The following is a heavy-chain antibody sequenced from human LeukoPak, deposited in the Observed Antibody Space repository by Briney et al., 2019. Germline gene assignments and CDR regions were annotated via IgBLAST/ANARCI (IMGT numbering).Heavy chain of an antibody. CDR2: IYHSGST. Sequence: PSETLSLTCAVSGGSISSGGYSWSWIRQPPGKGLEWIGYIYHSGSTYYNPSLKSRVTISVDRSKNQFSLKLSSVTAADTAVYYCARVEGSSGSGYYFDYWGQGTLVTVSS. CDR3: ARVEGSSGSGYYFDY. V-gene: IGHV4-30-2*01. J-gene: IGHJ4*02. CDR1: GGSISSGGYS. D-gene: IGHD5-12*01.